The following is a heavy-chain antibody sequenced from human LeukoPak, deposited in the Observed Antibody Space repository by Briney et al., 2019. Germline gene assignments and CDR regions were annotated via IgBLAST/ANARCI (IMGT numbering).Heavy chain of an antibody. CDR3: AKDAQRGFDYSNSLDK. CDR1: GFTFSHYG. V-gene: IGHV3-33*06. D-gene: IGHD4-11*01. CDR2: IWSDGTNR. J-gene: IGHJ4*02. Sequence: GGSLRLSCATSGFTFSHYGMHWVRQAPGKGLEWVAVIWSDGTNRYYGAPVKGRFTISRDNFQRTVYLQMDSLRAEDTAVYYCAKDAQRGFDYSNSLDKWGQGTLVTVSS.